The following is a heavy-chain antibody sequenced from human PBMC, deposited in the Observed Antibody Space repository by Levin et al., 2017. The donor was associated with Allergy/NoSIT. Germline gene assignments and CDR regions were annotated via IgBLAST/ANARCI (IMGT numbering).Heavy chain of an antibody. CDR3: ARDHYDILTGYYRGYGMDV. D-gene: IGHD3-9*01. CDR2: IYSGGSI. V-gene: IGHV3-53*01. CDR1: GFTISSNY. Sequence: GASVKVSCAASGFTISSNYMSWVRQAPGKGLEWVSVIYSGGSIYYADSVKGRFTISRDNSKNTLYLQMNSLRAEDTAVYYCARDHYDILTGYYRGYGMDVWGQGTTVTVSS. J-gene: IGHJ6*02.